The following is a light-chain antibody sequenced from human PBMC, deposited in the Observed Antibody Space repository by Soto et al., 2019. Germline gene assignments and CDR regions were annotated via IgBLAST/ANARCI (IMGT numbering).Light chain of an antibody. CDR1: SSDVGGYNY. V-gene: IGLV2-14*01. Sequence: QSALTQPASVSGSPGQSITISCTGTSSDVGGYNYVSWYQQHPGKAPKLMIYEVINRPSGVSSRFSGSKSGNTASLTISGLQAEDEADYYCSSYTSSSIDYVFGTGTKVTVL. CDR3: SSYTSSSIDYV. J-gene: IGLJ1*01. CDR2: EVI.